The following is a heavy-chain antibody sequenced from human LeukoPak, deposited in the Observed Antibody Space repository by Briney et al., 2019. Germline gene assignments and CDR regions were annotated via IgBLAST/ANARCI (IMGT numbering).Heavy chain of an antibody. J-gene: IGHJ3*02. Sequence: SETLSLTCTVSGGSISSYYWSWIRQPPGKGLEWIGRIYSSGSTNYNPSLKSRVTMSVDTSKDQFSLKLSSVIVADTAVYYCARQAYDTGYDAFEIWGQGTMVTVSS. CDR2: IYSSGST. CDR3: ARQAYDTGYDAFEI. D-gene: IGHD3-22*01. CDR1: GGSISSYY. V-gene: IGHV4-4*07.